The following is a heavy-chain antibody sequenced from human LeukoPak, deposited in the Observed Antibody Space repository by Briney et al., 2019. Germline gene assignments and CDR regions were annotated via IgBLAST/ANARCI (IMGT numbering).Heavy chain of an antibody. CDR3: TTDYTSGNPY. V-gene: IGHV3-30*02. CDR1: GFTFSSYG. CDR2: IRYDGSNK. Sequence: GGSLRLSCAASGFTFSSYGMHWVRQAPGKGLEWVAFIRYDGSNKYYADSVKGRFTISRDNSKNTLYLQMNSLKTDDTAVYYCTTDYTSGNPYWGQGTLVTVSS. D-gene: IGHD3-10*01. J-gene: IGHJ4*02.